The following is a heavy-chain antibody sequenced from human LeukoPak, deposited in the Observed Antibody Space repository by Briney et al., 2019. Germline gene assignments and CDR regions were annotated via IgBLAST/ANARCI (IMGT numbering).Heavy chain of an antibody. CDR2: IIPIFGTA. D-gene: IGHD3-22*01. CDR1: GGTFNSYG. V-gene: IGHV1-69*05. Sequence: SVKVSCKASGGTFNSYGISWVRQAPGQGLEWMGGIIPIFGTANYAQKVQGRVTITTDESTTTAYMELSSLRPEDTAVYYCARARSPSSGYLLRDHNWFDPWGQGTLVTVSS. CDR3: ARARSPSSGYLLRDHNWFDP. J-gene: IGHJ5*02.